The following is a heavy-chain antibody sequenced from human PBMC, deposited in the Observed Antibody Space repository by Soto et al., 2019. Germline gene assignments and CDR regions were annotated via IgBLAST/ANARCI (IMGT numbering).Heavy chain of an antibody. CDR1: GYTFTSYY. D-gene: IGHD5-18*01. V-gene: IGHV1-46*01. J-gene: IGHJ4*02. CDR3: ARADYTAMAPDY. CDR2: INPSGGST. Sequence: ASVKVSCKASGYTFTSYYMHWVRQAPGQGLEWMGIINPSGGSTSYAQKFQGRVTMTRDTSTSTAYMELSSLRSEDTAVYYCARADYTAMAPDYWGQGTLVTVSS.